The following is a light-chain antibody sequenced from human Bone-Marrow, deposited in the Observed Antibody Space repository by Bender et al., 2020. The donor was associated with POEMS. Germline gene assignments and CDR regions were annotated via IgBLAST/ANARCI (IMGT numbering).Light chain of an antibody. CDR3: CSVATSGAYV. Sequence: QSDLTQPAAVSGSPGQSITISSTGTTSDVGSSKYVFWYQQYPGKAPRLMIYEGTERPSGVSSRFSASKSDNTASLTISVLQAEDEADYYCCSVATSGAYVFGTGTKVTV. J-gene: IGLJ1*01. V-gene: IGLV2-23*01. CDR2: EGT. CDR1: TSDVGSSKY.